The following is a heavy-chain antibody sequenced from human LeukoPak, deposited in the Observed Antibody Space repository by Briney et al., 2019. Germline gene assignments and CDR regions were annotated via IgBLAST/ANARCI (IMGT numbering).Heavy chain of an antibody. CDR2: IIPIFGTA. J-gene: IGHJ4*02. CDR3: VYYDSSGYFDY. Sequence: AVKVSCKASGGTFSSYAISWVRQAPGQGLEWMGRIIPIFGTANYAQKFQGRVTITTDESTSTAYMELSSLRSEDTAVYYCVYYDSSGYFDYWGQGTLVTVSS. V-gene: IGHV1-69*05. D-gene: IGHD3-22*01. CDR1: GGTFSSYA.